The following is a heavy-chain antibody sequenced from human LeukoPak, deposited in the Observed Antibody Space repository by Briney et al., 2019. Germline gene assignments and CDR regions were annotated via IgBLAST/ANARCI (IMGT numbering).Heavy chain of an antibody. Sequence: YPERSLRLSCAASGFTFSNYGMHWVRQAPGKGLEWVAVLSYVGTNEKYADSVKGRFTISRDNSKNTLYLQMNSLRDEDSAVYYCARDFGPLGSWSIDYWGQGTLVTVSS. CDR2: LSYVGTNE. D-gene: IGHD6-13*01. V-gene: IGHV3-30*03. J-gene: IGHJ4*02. CDR1: GFTFSNYG. CDR3: ARDFGPLGSWSIDY.